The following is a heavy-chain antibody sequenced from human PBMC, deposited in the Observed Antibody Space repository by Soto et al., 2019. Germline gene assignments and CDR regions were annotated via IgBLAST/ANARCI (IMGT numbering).Heavy chain of an antibody. J-gene: IGHJ4*02. CDR3: ATETYYYDSSGYYFSS. Sequence: ASVKVSCKASGYTFSDYYIHLLRQAPGQWLEWMGWINPDNGGIKYAQKFQGRVTMTRDTSISTAYMDLSSLRSEDTAVYYCATETYYYDSSGYYFSSWGQGTLVTAPQ. CDR1: GYTFSDYY. V-gene: IGHV1-2*02. D-gene: IGHD3-22*01. CDR2: INPDNGGI.